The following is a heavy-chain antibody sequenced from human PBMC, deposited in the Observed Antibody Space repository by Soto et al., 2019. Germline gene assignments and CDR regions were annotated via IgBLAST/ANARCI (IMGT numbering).Heavy chain of an antibody. V-gene: IGHV4-34*01. Sequence: TSETLSLTCAVYGGSFSSYYWCWIRQPTGTGLGLMGEINHAGSTNPNPSLKSRVTISIDASKNQFSLKLSSVTAADAAVYYCAAKGSWFGPWGQGTLVTVSS. CDR1: GGSFSSYY. CDR2: INHAGST. J-gene: IGHJ5*02. CDR3: AAKGSWFGP.